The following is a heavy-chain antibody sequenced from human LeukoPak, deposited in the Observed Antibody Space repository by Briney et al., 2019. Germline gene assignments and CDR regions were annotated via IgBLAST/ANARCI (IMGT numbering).Heavy chain of an antibody. D-gene: IGHD2-8*01. CDR2: IRKKGFGGTT. CDR3: ARANFVNGVCYHFDY. V-gene: IGHV3-49*04. CDR1: GFTFGDYA. Sequence: GGSLTLSCTASGFTFGDYAMTWVRQAPGKGLEWVGFIRKKGFGGTTEYAEAVKGRFTISRDDPNSIAYLQLNSLKTEDTAVYYCARANFVNGVCYHFDYWGQGSLVTVSS. J-gene: IGHJ4*02.